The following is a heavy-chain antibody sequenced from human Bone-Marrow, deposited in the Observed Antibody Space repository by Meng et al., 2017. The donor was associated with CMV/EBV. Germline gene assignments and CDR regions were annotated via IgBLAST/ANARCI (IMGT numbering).Heavy chain of an antibody. CDR2: IKQDGSEK. V-gene: IGHV3-7*01. CDR3: AKHTRLGYCSSTSCYTGVYFDY. CDR1: GFTFSSYG. D-gene: IGHD2-2*02. J-gene: IGHJ4*02. Sequence: GGSLRLSCAASGFTFSSYGMYWVRQAPGKGLEWVANIKQDGSEKYYVDSVKGRFTISRDNSKNTLYLQMNSLRAEDTAVYYCAKHTRLGYCSSTSCYTGVYFDYWGQGTLVTVSS.